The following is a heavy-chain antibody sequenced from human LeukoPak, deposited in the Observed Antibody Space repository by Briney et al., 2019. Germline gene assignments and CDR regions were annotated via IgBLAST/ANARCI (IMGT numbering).Heavy chain of an antibody. CDR2: INHSGST. D-gene: IGHD3-9*01. V-gene: IGHV4-34*01. J-gene: IGHJ4*02. CDR1: GGSFSGYY. CDR3: ARVYFDWLLYKPYHFDY. Sequence: SETLSLTCAVYGGSFSGYYWSWIRQPPGKGLEWIGEINHSGSTNYNPSLKSRVTISVDTSKNQFSLKLSSVTAADTAVYYCARVYFDWLLYKPYHFDYWGQGTLVTVSS.